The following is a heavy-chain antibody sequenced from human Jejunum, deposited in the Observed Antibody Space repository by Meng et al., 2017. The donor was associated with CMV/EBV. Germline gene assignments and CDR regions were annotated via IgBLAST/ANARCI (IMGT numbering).Heavy chain of an antibody. CDR3: AREGGYDTALDY. V-gene: IGHV3-21*01. CDR2: ITSTSSYR. D-gene: IGHD3-22*01. J-gene: IGHJ4*02. CDR1: GFTFRSYT. Sequence: CPASGFTFRSYTLNWVRQAPGKALEWVSSITSTSSYRHYADSLKGRFTISRDNAKSSLYLQMNSLRAEDTAVYYCAREGGYDTALDYWGQGTLVTVSS.